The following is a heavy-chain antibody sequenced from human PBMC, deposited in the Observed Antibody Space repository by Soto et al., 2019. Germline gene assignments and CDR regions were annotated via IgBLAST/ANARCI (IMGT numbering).Heavy chain of an antibody. CDR2: IIPILGIA. CDR3: ARARNYYYDSSGYYSNWFDP. CDR1: GGTFSSYT. V-gene: IGHV1-69*02. Sequence: VKVSCKASGGTFSSYTISWVRQAPGQGLEWMGRIIPILGIANYAQKFQGRVTITADKSTSTAYMELSSLRSEDTAVYYCARARNYYYDSSGYYSNWFDPWGQGTLVTVSS. D-gene: IGHD3-22*01. J-gene: IGHJ5*02.